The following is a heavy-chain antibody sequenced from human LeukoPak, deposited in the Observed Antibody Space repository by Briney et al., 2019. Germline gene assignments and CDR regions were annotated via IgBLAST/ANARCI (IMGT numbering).Heavy chain of an antibody. CDR1: GFTFSSYW. Sequence: GGSLRLSCAASGFTFSSYWMSWVRQAQGKGLEWVAIINQDGREKQYVDSVRGRFAISRDNAESSLYLQVNSLKAEDTAVYYCGRFTRSGDSVYWGQGTLVTVSS. V-gene: IGHV3-7*04. CDR3: GRFTRSGDSVY. D-gene: IGHD7-27*01. CDR2: INQDGREK. J-gene: IGHJ4*02.